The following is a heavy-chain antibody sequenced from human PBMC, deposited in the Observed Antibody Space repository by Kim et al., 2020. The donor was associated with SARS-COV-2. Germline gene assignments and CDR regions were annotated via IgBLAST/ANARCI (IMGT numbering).Heavy chain of an antibody. CDR3: ARDRGYCTGGSCYSIFDY. V-gene: IGHV3-7*03. CDR1: GVSFNNYW. D-gene: IGHD2-15*01. CDR2: IKEDGSEK. Sequence: GGSLTLSCAASGVSFNNYWMGWVRQAPGKGLEWVAHIKEDGSEKYYVDSVKGRFTISRDNAKNSLYLQMNSLRAEDTAVYYCARDRGYCTGGSCYSIFDYWGQGTQVTVSS. J-gene: IGHJ4*02.